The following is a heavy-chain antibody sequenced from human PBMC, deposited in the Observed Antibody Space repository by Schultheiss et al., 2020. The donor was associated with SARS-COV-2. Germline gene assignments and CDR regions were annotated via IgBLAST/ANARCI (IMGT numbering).Heavy chain of an antibody. CDR1: GFTFSSYA. CDR3: ARGRRIRYYYYGMDV. D-gene: IGHD2-15*01. V-gene: IGHV3-20*01. CDR2: INWNGGST. J-gene: IGHJ6*02. Sequence: GGSLRLSCAASGFTFSSYAMSWVRQAPGKGLEWVSGINWNGGSTGYADSVKGRFTISRDNAKNSLYLQMNSLRAEDTALYHCARGRRIRYYYYGMDVWGQGTTVTVSS.